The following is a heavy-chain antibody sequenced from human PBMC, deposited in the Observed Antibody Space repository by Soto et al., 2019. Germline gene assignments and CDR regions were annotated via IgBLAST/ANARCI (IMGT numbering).Heavy chain of an antibody. J-gene: IGHJ4*02. CDR1: GFTFSSYS. Sequence: VQLVESGGGLVKPGGSLRLSCAASGFTFSSYSMNWVRQAPGKGLAWVSSISSSSSYIYYADSVKGRFTISRDNAKNSLYLQMNSLRAEDTAVYYCARDVYSSSRYFDYWGQGTLVTVSS. V-gene: IGHV3-21*01. CDR2: ISSSSSYI. CDR3: ARDVYSSSRYFDY. D-gene: IGHD6-6*01.